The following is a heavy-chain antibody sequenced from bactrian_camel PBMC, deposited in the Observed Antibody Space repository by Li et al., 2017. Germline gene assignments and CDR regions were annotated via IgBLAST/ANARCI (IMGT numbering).Heavy chain of an antibody. V-gene: IGHV3S53*01. CDR2: IDADGET. J-gene: IGHJ4*01. Sequence: HVQLVESGGGSVQAGGSLRLSCAASGNTYTSSCMGWFRQAPGQEREGVASIDADGETSYVDSVKGRFTVSRDNGKNSVYLQMDSLKLEDTAMYYCAAAPWYTGSCWQQNAYRYWGQGTQVTVS. D-gene: IGHD6*01. CDR1: GNTYTSSC. CDR3: AAAPWYTGSCWQQNAYRY.